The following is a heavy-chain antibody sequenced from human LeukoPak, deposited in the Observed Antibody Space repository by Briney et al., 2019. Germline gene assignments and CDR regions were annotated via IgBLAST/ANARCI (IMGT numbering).Heavy chain of an antibody. Sequence: GRSLRLSCAASGFTFSSYAMHWVRQAPGKGLEWVAVISYDGSNKYYADSVKGRFTISRDNSKNTLYLQMNSLRAEDTAVYYCARETGSAVGSTDFDYWGQGTLVTVSS. CDR2: ISYDGSNK. CDR1: GFTFSSYA. V-gene: IGHV3-30-3*01. CDR3: ARETGSAVGSTDFDY. D-gene: IGHD4-17*01. J-gene: IGHJ4*02.